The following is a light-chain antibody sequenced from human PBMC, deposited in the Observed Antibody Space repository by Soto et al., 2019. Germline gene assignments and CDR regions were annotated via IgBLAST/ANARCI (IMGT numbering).Light chain of an antibody. CDR1: SGHSTYA. CDR2: LNADGSH. J-gene: IGLJ7*01. Sequence: QPVLTQSPSASASLGASVKLTCTLSSGHSTYAIAWLQQQPGKGPRYLMKLNADGSHSKGDGIPDRFSGSSSGAERYLTISSLQSEDEADYYCQTWDTGALAVFGGGTQLTVL. V-gene: IGLV4-69*01. CDR3: QTWDTGALAV.